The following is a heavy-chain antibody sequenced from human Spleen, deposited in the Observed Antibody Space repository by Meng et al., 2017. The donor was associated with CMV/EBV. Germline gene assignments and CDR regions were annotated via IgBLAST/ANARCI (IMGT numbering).Heavy chain of an antibody. CDR1: SFTTIA. CDR3: ARDPVITITGTFGFEFDH. J-gene: IGHJ5*02. Sequence: SFTTIAISWVRHAPGQGLEWMGGIMPMYDLVQYAEKFQGRVTITADKSTSTAYMELNGLRPEDTAVYYCARDPVITITGTFGFEFDHWGQGTLVTVSS. CDR2: IMPMYDLV. D-gene: IGHD1-20*01. V-gene: IGHV1-69*17.